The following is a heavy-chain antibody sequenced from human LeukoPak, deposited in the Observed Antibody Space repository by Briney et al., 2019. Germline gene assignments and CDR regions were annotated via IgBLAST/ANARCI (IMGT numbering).Heavy chain of an antibody. D-gene: IGHD6-19*01. CDR3: ARHGYSSGWYFLDY. CDR1: GGSIGTYY. V-gene: IGHV4-59*08. CDR2: IHYTGST. Sequence: SETLSLTCTVSGGSIGTYYWSWIRQPPGKGLEWIGYIHYTGSTNYNPSLKSRVTISVDTSKNQISLKLNSVTAADTAVYYCARHGYSSGWYFLDYWGQGTLVTVSS. J-gene: IGHJ4*02.